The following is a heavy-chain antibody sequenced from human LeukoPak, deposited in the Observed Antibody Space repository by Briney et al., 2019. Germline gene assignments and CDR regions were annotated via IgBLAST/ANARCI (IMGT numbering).Heavy chain of an antibody. CDR2: IYYSGST. Sequence: KPSETLSLTCTVSGGSISSYYWSWIRQPPGKGLEWIGYIYYSGSTNYNPSLKSRVTISVDTSKNQFSLKLSSVTAADTAVYYCARVGYDILTGYYLIDYWGQGTLVTVSS. J-gene: IGHJ4*02. CDR1: GGSISSYY. CDR3: ARVGYDILTGYYLIDY. V-gene: IGHV4-59*12. D-gene: IGHD3-9*01.